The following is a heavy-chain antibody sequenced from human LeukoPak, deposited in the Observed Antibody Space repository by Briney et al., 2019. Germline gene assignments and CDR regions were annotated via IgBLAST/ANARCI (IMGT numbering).Heavy chain of an antibody. Sequence: GESLKISCKGSGYSFTSYWIGWVRQMPEKGLDWMGIINPGDSDTRYSPSVQGQVTISDDKSIGTAYLEWSSLKASDTAMYYCARPVSSSLWSGYPYYFDYWGQGTLVTVSS. CDR3: ARPVSSSLWSGYPYYFDY. CDR1: GYSFTSYW. V-gene: IGHV5-51*01. J-gene: IGHJ4*02. D-gene: IGHD3-3*01. CDR2: INPGDSDT.